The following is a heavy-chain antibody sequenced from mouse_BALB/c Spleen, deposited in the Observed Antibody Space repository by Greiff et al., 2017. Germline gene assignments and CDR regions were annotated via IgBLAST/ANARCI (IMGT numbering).Heavy chain of an antibody. CDR3: ARDGPYAMDY. D-gene: IGHD2-3*01. V-gene: IGHV1S135*01. CDR2: IDPFNGGT. J-gene: IGHJ4*01. CDR1: GYSFTSYY. Sequence: QLQESGPELMKPGASVKISCKASGYSFTSYYMHWVKQSHGKSLEWIGYIDPFNGGTSYNQKFKGKATLTVDKSSSTAYMHLSSLTSEDSAVYYCARDGPYAMDYWGQGTSVTVSS.